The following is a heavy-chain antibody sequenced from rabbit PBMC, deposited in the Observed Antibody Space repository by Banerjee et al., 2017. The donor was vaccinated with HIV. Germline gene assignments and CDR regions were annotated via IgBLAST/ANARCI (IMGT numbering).Heavy chain of an antibody. CDR1: GFSFNNNYH. D-gene: IGHD4-1*01. Sequence: LEESGGDLVKPGASLTLTCTASGFSFNNNYHMCWVRQAPGKGLEWIACINTSSGNTVYATWAKGRFTISKTSWTTVTLQMTSLTAADTATYFCARDLSGVIGWGWDLWGPGTLVTVS. CDR2: INTSSGNT. CDR3: ARDLSGVIGWGWDL. J-gene: IGHJ4*01. V-gene: IGHV1S40*01.